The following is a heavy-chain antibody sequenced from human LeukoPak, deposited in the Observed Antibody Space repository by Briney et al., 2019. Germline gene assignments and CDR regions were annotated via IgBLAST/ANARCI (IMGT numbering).Heavy chain of an antibody. CDR2: INHSGSI. Sequence: SETLSLTCAVYGGSFSGYYWSWIRQPPGKGLEWIGEINHSGSINYNPSLKSRVTISVDTSKNQFSLKLSSVTAADTAVYYCARGPPPYIQLWSAYYYYGMDVWGQGTTVTVSS. CDR1: GGSFSGYY. D-gene: IGHD5-18*01. J-gene: IGHJ6*02. CDR3: ARGPPPYIQLWSAYYYYGMDV. V-gene: IGHV4-34*01.